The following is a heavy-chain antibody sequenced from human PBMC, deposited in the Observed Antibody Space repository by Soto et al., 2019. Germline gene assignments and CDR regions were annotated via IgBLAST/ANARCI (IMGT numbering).Heavy chain of an antibody. D-gene: IGHD2-15*01. V-gene: IGHV1-18*04. Sequence: QVPLVQSGAEVKKPGASVKVSCKASGYTFTSYGISWVRQAPGQGLEWMGWISAYNGNTNYAQKLQGRVTMTTDTSTSTAYMELRSLRSDDTAVYYCARRVFSPHAHRILSPPAWTRHYYFDYWGQGTLVTVSS. CDR2: ISAYNGNT. CDR1: GYTFTSYG. J-gene: IGHJ4*02. CDR3: ARRVFSPHAHRILSPPAWTRHYYFDY.